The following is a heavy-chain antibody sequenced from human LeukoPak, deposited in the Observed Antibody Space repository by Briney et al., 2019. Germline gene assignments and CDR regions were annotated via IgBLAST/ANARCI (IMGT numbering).Heavy chain of an antibody. J-gene: IGHJ3*02. V-gene: IGHV3-21*01. CDR3: ARDRGYCSGGSCYSFAFDI. CDR1: GFTFSSYS. CDR2: ISSSSSYI. Sequence: GGSLRLSCAASGFTFSSYSMNWVRQAPGKGLEWVSSISSSSSYIYYADSVKGRFTISRDNAKNSLYLQMNSLRAEDTAVYYCARDRGYCSGGSCYSFAFDIWGQGTMVTVSS. D-gene: IGHD2-15*01.